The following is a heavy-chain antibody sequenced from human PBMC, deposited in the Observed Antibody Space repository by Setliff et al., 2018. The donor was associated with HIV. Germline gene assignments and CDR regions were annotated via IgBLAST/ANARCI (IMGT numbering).Heavy chain of an antibody. V-gene: IGHV3-11*05. CDR3: ARDRGNTKVAFDI. CDR2: ISSSGTYT. CDR1: EFTFSDYY. Sequence: GVLRLSCAASEFTFSDYYMSWIRQAPGKGLEWVSYISSSGTYTNYTASVRGRFTISRDNAKNSLYLQMNGLRAEDTALYYCARDRGNTKVAFDIWGQGTMVTVSS. J-gene: IGHJ3*02. D-gene: IGHD3-16*01.